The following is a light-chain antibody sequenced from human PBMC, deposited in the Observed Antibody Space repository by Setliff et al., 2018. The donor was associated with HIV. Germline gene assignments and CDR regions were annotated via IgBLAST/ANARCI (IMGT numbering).Light chain of an antibody. CDR1: SSDVGSYDF. V-gene: IGLV2-14*03. CDR2: DLS. Sequence: QSVLIQPASVSGSPGQSVTVSCTGTSSDVGSYDFVSWYQQLPGKAPKLLIYDLSDRPSGVSHRFSGSKSGNTASLTISGLQSEDEADYYCASYRPNDLGVFGTGTKVTVL. J-gene: IGLJ1*01. CDR3: ASYRPNDLGV.